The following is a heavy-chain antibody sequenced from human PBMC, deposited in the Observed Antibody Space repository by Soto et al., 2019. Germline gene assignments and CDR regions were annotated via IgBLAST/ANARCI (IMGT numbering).Heavy chain of an antibody. CDR2: IIPIFGTA. CDR3: ARGGDSGYDVGELYNWFDP. V-gene: IGHV1-69*01. D-gene: IGHD5-12*01. CDR1: GGTFSSYA. J-gene: IGHJ5*02. Sequence: QVQLVQSGAEVKKPGSSVKVSCKASGGTFSSYAISWVRQAPGQGLEWMGGIIPIFGTANYAQKFQGRVTITADESTSTAYMELSSLRSEDTAVYYCARGGDSGYDVGELYNWFDPWGQGTLVTVSS.